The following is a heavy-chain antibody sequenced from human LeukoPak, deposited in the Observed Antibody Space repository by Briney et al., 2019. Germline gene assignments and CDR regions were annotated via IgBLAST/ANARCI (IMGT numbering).Heavy chain of an antibody. J-gene: IGHJ4*02. Sequence: GGSLRLSCAASGFTFSDYYMSWIRQAPGKGLEWVSYISSSGSTVYYADSVKGRFTISRDNAKSSLYLQMNSLRAEDMAVYYCARDGVVGPTTFRYWGQGTLVTVSS. D-gene: IGHD1-26*01. CDR1: GFTFSDYY. CDR2: ISSSGSTV. CDR3: ARDGVVGPTTFRY. V-gene: IGHV3-11*01.